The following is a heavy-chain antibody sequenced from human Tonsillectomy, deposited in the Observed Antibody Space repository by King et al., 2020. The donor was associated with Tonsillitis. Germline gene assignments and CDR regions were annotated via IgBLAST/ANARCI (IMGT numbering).Heavy chain of an antibody. J-gene: IGHJ4*02. CDR3: AKDHSSGWSRYSLDY. CDR1: GFTFSSYG. V-gene: IGHV3-30*18. CDR2: ISYDGSYK. D-gene: IGHD6-19*01. Sequence: VQLVESGGGVVQPGRSLRLSCAASGFTFSSYGMHWVRQAPGKGLEWVAVISYDGSYKYYADSVKGRFTISRDNSKNTLYLQMHSLRAEDSDVFYCAKDHSSGWSRYSLDYWGQGTLVTVSS.